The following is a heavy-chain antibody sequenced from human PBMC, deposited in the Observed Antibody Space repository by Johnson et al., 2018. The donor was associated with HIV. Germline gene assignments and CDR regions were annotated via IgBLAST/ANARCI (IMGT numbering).Heavy chain of an antibody. V-gene: IGHV3-66*01. D-gene: IGHD5-24*01. CDR1: GFTVSSNY. J-gene: IGHJ3*02. Sequence: VQLVESGGGLVQPGGSLRLSCAASGFTVSSNYMSWVRQAPGKGLEWVSVIYSGGGTYYADSVKGRFTISRDNSKNTLYLQMNSLRAEDTALYYCARDQGGSSMRWLQSTGFAFDIWGQGTMLTVSS. CDR2: IYSGGGT. CDR3: ARDQGGSSMRWLQSTGFAFDI.